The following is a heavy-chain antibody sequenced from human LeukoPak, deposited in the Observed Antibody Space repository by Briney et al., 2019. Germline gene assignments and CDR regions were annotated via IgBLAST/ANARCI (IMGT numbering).Heavy chain of an antibody. V-gene: IGHV4-61*02. D-gene: IGHD3-22*01. CDR3: ARVRYYDSIGYFDY. CDR2: IYTSGST. J-gene: IGHJ4*02. CDR1: GGSISSGSYY. Sequence: SETLSLTCTVSGGSISSGSYYWSWIRQPAGKGLEWIGRIYTSGSTNYNPSLKSRVTISVDTSKNQFSLKLSSVTAADTAVYYCARVRYYDSIGYFDYWGQGTLVTVSS.